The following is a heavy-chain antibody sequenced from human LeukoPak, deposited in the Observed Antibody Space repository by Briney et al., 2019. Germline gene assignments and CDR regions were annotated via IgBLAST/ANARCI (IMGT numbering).Heavy chain of an antibody. CDR1: GYTFTSYD. CDR2: MNPNSGNT. D-gene: IGHD6-19*01. V-gene: IGHV1-8*01. Sequence: GASVKVSCKASGYTFTSYDINWVRQAPGQGLEWMGWMNPNSGNTGYAQKFQGRVTMTRNTSISTAHMELSSLRSEDTAVYYCARGIAVAGTNYWGQGTLVTVSS. CDR3: ARGIAVAGTNY. J-gene: IGHJ4*02.